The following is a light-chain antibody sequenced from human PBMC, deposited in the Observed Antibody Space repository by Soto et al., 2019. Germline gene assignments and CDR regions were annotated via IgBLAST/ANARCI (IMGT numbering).Light chain of an antibody. Sequence: QAVVTQPPSVSGAPGQRVTISCTGSSSNIGAGYHVHWYQQLPGAAPKLLIFGDSNRPSGVPDRFSGSKSGTSASLAITGLQADDEADYSCQSSDSRLSGSDVFGTGTKLTVL. V-gene: IGLV1-40*01. CDR1: SSNIGAGYH. CDR3: QSSDSRLSGSDV. CDR2: GDS. J-gene: IGLJ1*01.